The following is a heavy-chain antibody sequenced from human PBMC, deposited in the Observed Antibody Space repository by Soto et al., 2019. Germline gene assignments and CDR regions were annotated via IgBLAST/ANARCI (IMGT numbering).Heavy chain of an antibody. V-gene: IGHV4-31*03. Sequence: SETLYLTCTVSGGSISSGGYYWSWIRQHPGKGLEWIGYIYYSGSTYYNPSLKSRVTISVDTSKNQFSLKLSSVTAADTAVYYCARDAFGQGSYSLDYWGQGTLVTVSS. CDR3: ARDAFGQGSYSLDY. J-gene: IGHJ4*02. CDR2: IYYSGST. CDR1: GGSISSGGYY. D-gene: IGHD1-26*01.